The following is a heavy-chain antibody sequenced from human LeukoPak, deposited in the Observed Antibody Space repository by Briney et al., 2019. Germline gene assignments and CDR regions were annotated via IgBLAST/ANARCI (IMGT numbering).Heavy chain of an antibody. CDR2: IYYSGST. J-gene: IGHJ4*02. Sequence: SETLSLTCTVSGGSISSYYWSWIRQPPGKGLEWIGYIYYSGSTNYNPSLKSRVTISVDTSKNQLSLKLSSVTAADTAVYYCAREGGYSGSYFDYWGQGTLVTVSS. CDR3: AREGGYSGSYFDY. D-gene: IGHD1-26*01. CDR1: GGSISSYY. V-gene: IGHV4-59*01.